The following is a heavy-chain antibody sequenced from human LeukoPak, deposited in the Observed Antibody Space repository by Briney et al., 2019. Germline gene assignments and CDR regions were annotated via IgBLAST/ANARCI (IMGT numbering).Heavy chain of an antibody. J-gene: IGHJ6*02. CDR1: GFTVSSNY. Sequence: GGSLRLSCAASGFTVSSNYMSWVRQAPGKGLEWVSVIYSGDSTYYADSVKGRFTISSDNSKNTLYLQMNSLRAEDTAVYYCARSPIGGNPDYYYGMDAWGQGTTVTVSS. CDR2: IYSGDST. CDR3: ARSPIGGNPDYYYGMDA. V-gene: IGHV3-66*01. D-gene: IGHD4-23*01.